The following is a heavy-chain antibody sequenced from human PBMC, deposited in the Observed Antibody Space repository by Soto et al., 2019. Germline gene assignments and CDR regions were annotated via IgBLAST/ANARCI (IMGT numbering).Heavy chain of an antibody. CDR3: ARDQWLGETHGPADHYYYYGMDV. V-gene: IGHV3-33*08. D-gene: IGHD3-10*01. J-gene: IGHJ6*02. Sequence: GGSLRLSCAASGFTFSSYAMSWVRQAPGKGLEWVAVIWYDGSNKYYADSVKGRFTISRDNSKNTLYLQMNSLRAEDTAVYYCARDQWLGETHGPADHYYYYGMDVWGQGTTVTVSS. CDR2: IWYDGSNK. CDR1: GFTFSSYA.